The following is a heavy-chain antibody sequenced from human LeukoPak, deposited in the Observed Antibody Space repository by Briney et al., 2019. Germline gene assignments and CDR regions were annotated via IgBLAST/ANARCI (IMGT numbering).Heavy chain of an antibody. D-gene: IGHD2-15*01. V-gene: IGHV3-13*04. Sequence: GGSLRLSCAASGFTFSSCDMHWVRQAPGEGLEWVSVIGTTGGTYYAGSVKGRFTISRENAKNSLYLQMNSLRAGDTAVYYCARILGGGDGMDVRGQGTTVTVSS. J-gene: IGHJ6*02. CDR3: ARILGGGDGMDV. CDR2: IGTTGGT. CDR1: GFTFSSCD.